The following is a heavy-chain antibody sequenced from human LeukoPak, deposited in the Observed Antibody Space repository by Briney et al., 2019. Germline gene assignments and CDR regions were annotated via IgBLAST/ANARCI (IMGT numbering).Heavy chain of an antibody. V-gene: IGHV3-23*01. Sequence: GGSLRLSCVASRFTFSSYAMSWVRQAPGKGLEWVSAISGSGGSTYYADSVKGRFTISRDNSKNTLYLQMNSLRAEDTAAYYCAKGDAKAIVGTDYFDYWGQGTLVTVSS. D-gene: IGHD1-26*01. CDR1: RFTFSSYA. CDR2: ISGSGGST. J-gene: IGHJ4*02. CDR3: AKGDAKAIVGTDYFDY.